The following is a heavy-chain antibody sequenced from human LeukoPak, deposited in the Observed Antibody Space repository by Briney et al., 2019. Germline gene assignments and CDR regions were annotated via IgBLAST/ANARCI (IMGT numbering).Heavy chain of an antibody. V-gene: IGHV3-21*01. D-gene: IGHD3-16*01. CDR2: ISSSSSYI. CDR1: GFTFSSYS. J-gene: IGHJ2*01. Sequence: GGSLRLSCAASGFTFSSYSMNWVRQAPGKGLEWVSSISSSSSYIYYADSVKGRFTISRDNAKNSLYLQMNSLRAEDAAVYYCAKRGSSYWYFDLWGRGTLVTVSS. CDR3: AKRGSSYWYFDL.